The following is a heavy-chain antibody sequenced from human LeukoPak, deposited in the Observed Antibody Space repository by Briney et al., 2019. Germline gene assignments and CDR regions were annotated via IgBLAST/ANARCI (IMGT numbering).Heavy chain of an antibody. Sequence: ASVKVSCKVSGYTLTELSMHWVRQAPGKGLEWRGGFDPEDGETIYAQKFKGRVTMTEDTSTDTAYMELSSLRSEDTAVYYCATGPQGGAWVNYGGYWFDPWGQGTLVTVSS. CDR2: FDPEDGET. D-gene: IGHD4-23*01. CDR3: ATGPQGGAWVNYGGYWFDP. V-gene: IGHV1-24*01. J-gene: IGHJ5*02. CDR1: GYTLTELS.